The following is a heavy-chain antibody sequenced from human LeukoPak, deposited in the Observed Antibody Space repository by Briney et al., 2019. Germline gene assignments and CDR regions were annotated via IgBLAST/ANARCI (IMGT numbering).Heavy chain of an antibody. CDR3: ARGGEYSSSWYYYYYYMDV. CDR1: GYIFSSYD. D-gene: IGHD6-13*01. Sequence: ASVKVSCKASGYIFSSYDINWVRQATGQGLEWMGWMNPNSGNTGYAQKFQGRVTITRNTSISTAYMELSSLRSEDTAVYYCARGGEYSSSWYYYYYYMDVWGKGTTVTVSS. V-gene: IGHV1-8*01. J-gene: IGHJ6*03. CDR2: MNPNSGNT.